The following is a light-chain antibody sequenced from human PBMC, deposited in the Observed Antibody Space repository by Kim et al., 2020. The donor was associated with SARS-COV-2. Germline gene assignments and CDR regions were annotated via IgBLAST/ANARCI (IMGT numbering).Light chain of an antibody. CDR1: SSDVV. CDR3: CSYEGTVV. Sequence: ASVSGSPGQSITISCTGASSDVVSWYQHHPGETPKLIIFEVKKRPSQISNRLSGSKSGNTASLTIAGLQAEDEANYYCCSYEGTVVFGGGTQLTVL. V-gene: IGLV2-23*02. CDR2: EVK. J-gene: IGLJ2*01.